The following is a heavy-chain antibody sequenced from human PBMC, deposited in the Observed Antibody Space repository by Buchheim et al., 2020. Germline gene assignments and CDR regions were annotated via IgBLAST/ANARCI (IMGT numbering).Heavy chain of an antibody. D-gene: IGHD6-6*01. CDR3: AREPHSSSTHWYYYGMDV. J-gene: IGHJ6*02. V-gene: IGHV3-33*01. CDR1: GFTFSSYG. CDR2: IWYDGSNK. Sequence: QVQLVESGGGVVQPGRSLRLSCAASGFTFSSYGMHWVRQAPGKGLEWVAVIWYDGSNKYYADSVKGRFTISRDNSNNTLYLQMNSLRAEDTAVYYCAREPHSSSTHWYYYGMDVWGQGTT.